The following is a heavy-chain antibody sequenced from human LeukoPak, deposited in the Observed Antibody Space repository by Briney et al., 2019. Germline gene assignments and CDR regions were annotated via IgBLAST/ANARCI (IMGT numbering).Heavy chain of an antibody. D-gene: IGHD4-17*01. CDR1: GITVSDNY. J-gene: IGHJ4*02. V-gene: IGHV4-4*02. Sequence: PGGSLRLSCAASGITVSDNYMGWVRQPPGKGLEWIGEIYHSGSTNYNPSLKSRVTISVDKSKNQFSLKLSSVTAADTAVYYCASRTNYGDSVDYWGQGTLVTVSS. CDR3: ASRTNYGDSVDY. CDR2: IYHSGST.